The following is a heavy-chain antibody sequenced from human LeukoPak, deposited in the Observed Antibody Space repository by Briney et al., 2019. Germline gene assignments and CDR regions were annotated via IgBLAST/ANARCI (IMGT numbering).Heavy chain of an antibody. CDR2: INSDGSST. V-gene: IGHV3-74*01. J-gene: IGHJ4*02. Sequence: AGGSLRLSCAASGFTFSSYWMHWVRQAPGKGLVWVSRINSDGSSTNYADSVKGRFTISRENAKNSLYLQMNSLRAEDTAVYYCARGRYNYGYIYDYWGQGTLVTVSS. CDR1: GFTFSSYW. CDR3: ARGRYNYGYIYDY. D-gene: IGHD5-18*01.